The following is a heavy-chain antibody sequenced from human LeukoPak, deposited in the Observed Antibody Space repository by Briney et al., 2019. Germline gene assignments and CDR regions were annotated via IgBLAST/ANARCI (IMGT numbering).Heavy chain of an antibody. CDR1: GFTFSDYY. J-gene: IGHJ4*02. D-gene: IGHD3-10*01. Sequence: GSLRLSCAASGFTFSDYYMSWIRLAPGKGLEWIGEINHSGSTNYNPSLKSRVTISVDTSKNQFSLKLSSVTAADTAVYYCARHALPSMVRGVIIRGELDYWGQGTLVTVSS. CDR2: INHSGST. CDR3: ARHALPSMVRGVIIRGELDY. V-gene: IGHV4-34*01.